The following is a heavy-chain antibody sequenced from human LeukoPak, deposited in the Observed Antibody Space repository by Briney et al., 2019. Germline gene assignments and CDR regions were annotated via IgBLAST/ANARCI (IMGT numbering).Heavy chain of an antibody. J-gene: IGHJ5*02. Sequence: GGSLRLSCAASGINFNTYAMHWVRQAPGKGLEWDSLISGDGDRTSYADSVKGRFTISRDNDKNSLYLQMNSLRIEDTALYYCAKDRGYEVVFDPWGQGTLVAVSS. CDR2: ISGDGDRT. D-gene: IGHD5-12*01. V-gene: IGHV3-43*02. CDR3: AKDRGYEVVFDP. CDR1: GINFNTYA.